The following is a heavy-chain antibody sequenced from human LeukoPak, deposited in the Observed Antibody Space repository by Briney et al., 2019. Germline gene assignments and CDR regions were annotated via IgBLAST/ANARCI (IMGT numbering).Heavy chain of an antibody. CDR2: ISYDGSNK. Sequence: GGSLRLSCAASGFTFSSYGMHWVRQAPGKGLEWVAVISYDGSNKYYADSVKGRLTISRDNSKNTLYLQMNSLRAEDTAVYYCAKDRCSSTSCYLHYWGQGTLVTVSS. V-gene: IGHV3-30*18. CDR3: AKDRCSSTSCYLHY. J-gene: IGHJ4*02. D-gene: IGHD2-2*01. CDR1: GFTFSSYG.